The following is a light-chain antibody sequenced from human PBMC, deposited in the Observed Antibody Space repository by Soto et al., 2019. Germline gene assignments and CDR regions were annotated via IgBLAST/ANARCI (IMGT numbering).Light chain of an antibody. J-gene: IGKJ2*01. CDR3: QQYNHWPPGP. V-gene: IGKV3-15*01. Sequence: EVVMTQSPVTLSVSPGERATLSCRASQSVNNNLAWYQQKPGQAPRLLIYGASTRATGIPARFSGSGSGTEFTLTISSLQSEDFAVHYCQQYNHWPPGPLGQGTKLEIK. CDR1: QSVNNN. CDR2: GAS.